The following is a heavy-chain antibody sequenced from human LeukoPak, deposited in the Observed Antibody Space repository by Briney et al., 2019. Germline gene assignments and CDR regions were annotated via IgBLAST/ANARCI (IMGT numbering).Heavy chain of an antibody. CDR2: IKQDGSEK. CDR3: ARDRSISGVVTLDY. J-gene: IGHJ4*02. V-gene: IGHV3-7*01. Sequence: GSLRLSCAASGFRFSNSWMTWVRQAPGKGLEWVANIKQDGSEKYYVDSVKGRFTISRDNAKNSVYLQMNSLRAEDTAVYYCARDRSISGVVTLDYWGQGTLVTVSS. CDR1: GFRFSNSW. D-gene: IGHD3-3*01.